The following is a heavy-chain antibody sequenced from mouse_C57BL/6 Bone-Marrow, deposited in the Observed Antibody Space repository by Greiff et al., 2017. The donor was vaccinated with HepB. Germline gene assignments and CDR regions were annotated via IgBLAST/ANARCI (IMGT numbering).Heavy chain of an antibody. D-gene: IGHD2-1*01. Sequence: QVQLQHPGAELVRPGTSVKLSCKASGYTFTSYWMHWVKQRPGQGLEWIGVIDPSDSYTNYNQKFKGKATLTLDTSSSTAYMQLSSLTSEDSAVYYCAEGDGNYAMDYWGQGTSVTVSS. CDR1: GYTFTSYW. V-gene: IGHV1-59*01. CDR2: IDPSDSYT. J-gene: IGHJ4*01. CDR3: AEGDGNYAMDY.